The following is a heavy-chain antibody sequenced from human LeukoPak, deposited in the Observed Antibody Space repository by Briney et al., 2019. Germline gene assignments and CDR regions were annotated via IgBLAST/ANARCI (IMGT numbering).Heavy chain of an antibody. CDR2: IIPMPGTA. Sequence: SVKVSCKASGGSLSDYTISWVRQAPGQGLEWLEGIIPMPGTAKYAQNFQGRVTITTDDSSSTVYMELSSLRFEDTASYFCARDGLLTRTGMDVWGKGTTVTVSS. V-gene: IGHV1-69*16. CDR3: ARDGLLTRTGMDV. D-gene: IGHD3/OR15-3a*01. J-gene: IGHJ6*03. CDR1: GGSLSDYT.